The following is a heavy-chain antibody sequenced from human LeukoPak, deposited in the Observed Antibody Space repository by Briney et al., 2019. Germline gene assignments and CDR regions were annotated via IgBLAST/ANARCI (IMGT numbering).Heavy chain of an antibody. V-gene: IGHV1-46*01. Sequence: ASVKVSCKASGYTFTSYYMHWVRQAPGQGLEWMGIINPSGGSTSYAQKFQGRVTMTRDTSTSTVYMELSSLRSEDRAVYYCARGGDVVVPAPPPPYEYYSYYYREVWGKGTTVTISS. CDR2: INPSGGST. CDR1: GYTFTSYY. D-gene: IGHD2-21*02. CDR3: ARGGDVVVPAPPPPYEYYSYYYREV. J-gene: IGHJ6*03.